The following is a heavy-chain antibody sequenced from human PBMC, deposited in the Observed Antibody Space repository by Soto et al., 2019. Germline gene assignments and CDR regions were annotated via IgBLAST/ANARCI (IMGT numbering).Heavy chain of an antibody. CDR2: ISYDGSNK. CDR3: ARAALHYDSSGYCDY. CDR1: GFTFSSYA. Sequence: GGSLRLSCAASGFTFSSYAMHWVRQAPGKGLEWVAVISYDGSNKYYADSVKGRFTISRDNSKNTLYLQMNSLRAEDTAVYYCARAALHYDSSGYCDYWGQGTLVTVSS. V-gene: IGHV3-30-3*01. J-gene: IGHJ4*02. D-gene: IGHD3-22*01.